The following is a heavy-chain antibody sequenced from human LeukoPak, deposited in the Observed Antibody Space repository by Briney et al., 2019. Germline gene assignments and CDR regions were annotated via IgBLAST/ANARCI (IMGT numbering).Heavy chain of an antibody. D-gene: IGHD3-10*02. CDR1: GFTFSNYG. V-gene: IGHV3-23*03. CDR3: AELGITMIGGV. Sequence: GGSLRLSCAASGFTFSNYGMSWVRQAPGKGLEWVSVIYSGGSTYYADSVKGRFTISRDNAKNSLYLQMNSLRAEDTAVYYCAELGITMIGGVWGKGTTVTISS. J-gene: IGHJ6*04. CDR2: IYSGGST.